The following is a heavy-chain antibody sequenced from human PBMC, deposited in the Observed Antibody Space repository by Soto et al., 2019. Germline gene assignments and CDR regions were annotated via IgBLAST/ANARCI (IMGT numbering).Heavy chain of an antibody. CDR3: ARGSGTTLTYYDFWSGPGHFDY. J-gene: IGHJ4*02. CDR1: GFSISSSSYY. V-gene: IGHV4-39*01. CDR2: IYYSGST. D-gene: IGHD3-3*01. Sequence: PSETLSLTCTVSGFSISSSSYYWGWIRQPPGKGLEWIGSIYYSGSTYYNPSLKSRVTISVDTSKNQFSLKLSSVTAADTAVYYCARGSGTTLTYYDFWSGPGHFDYWGQGTLVTVSS.